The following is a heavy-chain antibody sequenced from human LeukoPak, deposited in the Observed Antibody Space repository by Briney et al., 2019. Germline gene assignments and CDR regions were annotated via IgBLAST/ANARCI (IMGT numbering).Heavy chain of an antibody. CDR1: GFTFSDYY. Sequence: GGSLRLSCAASGFTFSDYYMSWIRQAPGKGLEWVSYISSSGSTIYYADSVKGRFTISRDNAKNSLYLQMNSLRAEDTAVYYCAREGPYFYHTYMDVWGKGTTVTISS. V-gene: IGHV3-11*04. CDR3: AREGPYFYHTYMDV. CDR2: ISSSGSTI. J-gene: IGHJ6*03.